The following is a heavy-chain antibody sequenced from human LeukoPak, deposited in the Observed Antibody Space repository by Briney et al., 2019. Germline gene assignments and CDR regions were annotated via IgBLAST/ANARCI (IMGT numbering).Heavy chain of an antibody. J-gene: IGHJ4*02. CDR1: GFTFSSYW. V-gene: IGHV3-7*01. D-gene: IGHD5-12*01. CDR3: ARGTLGGYDYFDY. CDR2: IKQDGSEK. Sequence: GGSLRLSCAASGFTFSSYWMSWVRQAPGKGLEWVANIKQDGSEKYYVDSVKGRFTISRDNAKNSLYLQMNSLRAEDTAVYYCARGTLGGYDYFDYWGQGTLVTVSS.